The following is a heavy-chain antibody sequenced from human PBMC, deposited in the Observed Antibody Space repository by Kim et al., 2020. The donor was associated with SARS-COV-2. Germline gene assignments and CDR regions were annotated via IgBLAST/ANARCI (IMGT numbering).Heavy chain of an antibody. J-gene: IGHJ5*02. CDR1: GYTFTNYY. D-gene: IGHD1-26*01. V-gene: IGHV1-46*01. CDR3: VRDTDSGSSGWFDP. CDR2: IKPGGTGT. Sequence: ASVKVSCKTSGYTFTNYYLHWVRQAPGQGLEWMGIIKPGGTGTKYAQKFQGRVTMTSDTPTTTVYMELSSLRYEDTAVYYCVRDTDSGSSGWFDPWGQGTLVTVSS.